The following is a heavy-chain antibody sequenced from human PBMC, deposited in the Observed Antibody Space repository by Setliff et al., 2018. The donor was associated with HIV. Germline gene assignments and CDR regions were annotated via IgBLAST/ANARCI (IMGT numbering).Heavy chain of an antibody. Sequence: ASVKVSCKASGGTFSSYATSWVRQAPGQGLEWMGGIIPILGIANYEQKFQGRVTITTDESTSTAYMELSSLRSEDTAGYYCARGGGGYYYVGAVDIWGQGTVVTVSS. CDR3: ARGGGGYYYVGAVDI. CDR1: GGTFSSYA. D-gene: IGHD3-22*01. J-gene: IGHJ3*02. CDR2: IIPILGIA. V-gene: IGHV1-69*10.